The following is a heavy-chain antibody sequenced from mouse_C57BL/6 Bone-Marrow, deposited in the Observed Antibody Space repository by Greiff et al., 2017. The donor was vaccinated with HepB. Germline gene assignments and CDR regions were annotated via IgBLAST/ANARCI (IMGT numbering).Heavy chain of an antibody. CDR3: AMGWLLRAMDY. CDR1: GFTFSDYG. V-gene: IGHV5-17*01. J-gene: IGHJ4*01. D-gene: IGHD2-3*01. Sequence: EVKLVESGGGLVKPGGSLKLSCAASGFTFSDYGMHWVRQAPEKGLEWVAYISSGSSTIYYADTVKGRFTISRENAKNTLFLQMTSLRSEDTAMYYSAMGWLLRAMDYWGQGTSVTVSS. CDR2: ISSGSSTI.